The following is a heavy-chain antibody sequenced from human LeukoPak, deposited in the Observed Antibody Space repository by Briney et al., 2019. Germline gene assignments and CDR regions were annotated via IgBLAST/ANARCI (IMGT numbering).Heavy chain of an antibody. J-gene: IGHJ4*02. CDR3: ARIVDYDYVWGSYRSVFDY. CDR2: INTNTGNP. V-gene: IGHV7-4-1*02. D-gene: IGHD3-16*02. CDR1: GYTFTSYA. Sequence: ASVKVSCKASGYTFTSYAMNWVRQAPGQGLEWMGWINTNTGNPTYAQGFTGRFVFSLDTSVSTAYLQISSLKAEDTAVYYCARIVDYDYVWGSYRSVFDYWGQGTLVTVSS.